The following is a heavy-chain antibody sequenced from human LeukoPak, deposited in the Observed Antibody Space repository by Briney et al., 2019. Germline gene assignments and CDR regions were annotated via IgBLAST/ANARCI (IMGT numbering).Heavy chain of an antibody. CDR2: IYDTGST. J-gene: IGHJ3*02. CDR3: ARVRNFPDAFDI. CDR1: GGSIINYY. Sequence: PSETLSLTCTVSGGSIINYYWAWIRQPPGKGLAWIGYIYDTGSTKYNPSLKSRLTISLHPSRNQFSLNLTSLTAADTGIYYCARVRNFPDAFDIWGQGRMVTVSS. V-gene: IGHV4-59*01.